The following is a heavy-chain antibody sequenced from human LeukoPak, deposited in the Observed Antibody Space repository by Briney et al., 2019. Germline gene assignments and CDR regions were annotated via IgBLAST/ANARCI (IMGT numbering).Heavy chain of an antibody. Sequence: PGGSLRLSCAASGFTFGSYAMSWVRQAPGKGLEWVSAISGSAGSTYYADSVKGRFTISRDNSKNTLYLQMNSLRAEDTAVYYCAKDRAAYCCGDCYADFDYWGQGALVTVSS. V-gene: IGHV3-23*01. CDR1: GFTFGSYA. CDR2: ISGSAGST. D-gene: IGHD2-21*02. CDR3: AKDRAAYCCGDCYADFDY. J-gene: IGHJ4*02.